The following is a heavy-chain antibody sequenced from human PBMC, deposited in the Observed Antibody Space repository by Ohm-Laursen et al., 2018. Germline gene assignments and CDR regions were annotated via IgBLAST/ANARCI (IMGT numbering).Heavy chain of an antibody. J-gene: IGHJ5*02. Sequence: ASVKVSCKTSGHIYGIGWVRQAPGQGLEWMGWISVDSGNTNYAQKLQGRISLTTDSSTTTVHMELSSLRSDDTAVYFCATLRSLEWWFDIWGQGTLVTVSS. CDR1: GHIYG. V-gene: IGHV1-18*01. CDR2: ISVDSGNT. CDR3: ATLRSLEWWFDI. D-gene: IGHD3-3*01.